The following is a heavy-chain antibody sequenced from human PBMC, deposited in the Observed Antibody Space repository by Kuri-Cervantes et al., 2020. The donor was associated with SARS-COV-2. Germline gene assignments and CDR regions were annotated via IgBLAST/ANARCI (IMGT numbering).Heavy chain of an antibody. CDR3: ARAGGVGATRRWFDP. CDR2: IIPIFGTA. CDR1: GGTFSSYA. J-gene: IGHJ5*02. V-gene: IGHV1-69*05. D-gene: IGHD1-26*01. Sequence: SVKVSCKASGGTFSSYAISWVRQAPGQGLEWMGGIIPIFGTANYAQKFQGRVTMTTDTSTSTAYMELRSLRSDDTAVYYCARAGGVGATRRWFDPWGQGTLVTVSS.